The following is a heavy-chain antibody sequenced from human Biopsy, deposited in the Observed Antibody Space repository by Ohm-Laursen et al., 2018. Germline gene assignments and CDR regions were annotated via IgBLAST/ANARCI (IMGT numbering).Heavy chain of an antibody. CDR2: VYYTGTT. J-gene: IGHJ3*01. CDR3: ARDLHGRGPNWGASTGVLDL. D-gene: IGHD1-26*01. CDR1: GGPPFTDSITRYY. V-gene: IGHV4-59*12. Sequence: SQTLSLTCTVVSGGPPFTDSITRYYWNWIRQSPGKGLEWIGVVYYTGTTTYNPSFKSRVTLSMDTSNNQVSLRLLSVTAADTAVYFCARDLHGRGPNWGASTGVLDLWGHGTAVTVSS.